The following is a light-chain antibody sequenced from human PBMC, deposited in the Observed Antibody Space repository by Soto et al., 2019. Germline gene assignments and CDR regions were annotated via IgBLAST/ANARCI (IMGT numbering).Light chain of an antibody. V-gene: IGKV3-11*01. CDR1: QSVSSY. Sequence: EIVLTQSPATLSLSPGERATLSCRASQSVSSYLAWYQQKPGQAPRLLIYDASNRATGIPARFSGSGSGTDFTLTISSLEPEDCAVYYCQQRSNWRTFGGGTKVEIK. J-gene: IGKJ4*01. CDR2: DAS. CDR3: QQRSNWRT.